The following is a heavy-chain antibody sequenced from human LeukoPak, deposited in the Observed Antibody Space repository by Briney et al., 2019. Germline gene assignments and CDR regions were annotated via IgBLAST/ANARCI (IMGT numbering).Heavy chain of an antibody. CDR3: ARGRPTNTGARNWPPLYDD. CDR1: GFTFSSYA. CDR2: IGTAGDT. Sequence: GGSLRLSCAASGFTFSSYAMHWVRQATGKGLEWVSAIGTAGDTYYTGSVKGRFTISRENAKNSLYLQMNSLRAGDTAVYYCARGRPTNTGARNWPPLYDDWGQGTLVTVSA. V-gene: IGHV3-13*01. D-gene: IGHD1-1*01. J-gene: IGHJ4*02.